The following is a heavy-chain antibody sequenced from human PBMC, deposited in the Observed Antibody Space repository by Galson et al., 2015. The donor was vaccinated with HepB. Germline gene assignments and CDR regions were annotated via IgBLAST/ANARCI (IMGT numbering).Heavy chain of an antibody. CDR1: GDSISSSNYY. Sequence: ETLSLTCTISGDSISSSNYYWGWIRQPPGKGLEWIGSLFYGGSTYYKPSLKSRVTISVDTSKNQFSLRLTSVTAADAALYYCVRHSGSGRADTFETWGQGTMVIVSS. CDR3: VRHSGSGRADTFET. J-gene: IGHJ3*02. D-gene: IGHD3-10*01. V-gene: IGHV4-39*01. CDR2: LFYGGST.